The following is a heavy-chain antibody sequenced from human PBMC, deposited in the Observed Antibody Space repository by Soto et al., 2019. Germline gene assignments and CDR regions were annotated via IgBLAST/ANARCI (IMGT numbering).Heavy chain of an antibody. D-gene: IGHD6-13*01. V-gene: IGHV3-23*01. J-gene: IGHJ4*02. CDR1: GFTFSSYA. CDR2: MSGGGNDR. CDR3: ARSLFIAATDTEPFDS. Sequence: EVQLLESGGGLVQPGGSQTLSCAASGFTFSSYAMSWVRQAPGKGLEWVSAMSGGGNDRFYADSVKGRFTISRDNSRNTLYLHMNSLRAEDTAVHYCARSLFIAATDTEPFDSWGQGALVTVSS.